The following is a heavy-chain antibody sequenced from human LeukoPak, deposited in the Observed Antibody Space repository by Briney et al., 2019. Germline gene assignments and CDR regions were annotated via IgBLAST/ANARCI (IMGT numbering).Heavy chain of an antibody. CDR3: AKDPLAYCGGDCYAFLDY. J-gene: IGHJ4*02. V-gene: IGHV3-30*02. D-gene: IGHD2-21*02. Sequence: GGSLRLSCAASGFTFSSYGMHWVRQAPGKGLEWVAFIRYDGSNKYYADSVKGRFTISRDNSKNTLYLQMNSLRAEGTAVYYCAKDPLAYCGGDCYAFLDYWGQGTLVTVSS. CDR2: IRYDGSNK. CDR1: GFTFSSYG.